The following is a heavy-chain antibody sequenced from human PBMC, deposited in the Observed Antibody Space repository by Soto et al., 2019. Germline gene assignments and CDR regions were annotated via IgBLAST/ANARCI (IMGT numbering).Heavy chain of an antibody. CDR1: GFPFSDYY. V-gene: IGHV3-11*03. J-gene: IGHJ4*02. CDR3: ARRRPTGYYNY. Sequence: PGGSLRLSCAASGFPFSDYYMSWIRQAPGKGLEWVSSIGSSSSYTNYADSVKGRFTISRDNAKNSLYLQMNSLRAEDTAVYYCARRRPTGYYNYWGQGTLVTVSA. CDR2: IGSSSSYT. D-gene: IGHD3-9*01.